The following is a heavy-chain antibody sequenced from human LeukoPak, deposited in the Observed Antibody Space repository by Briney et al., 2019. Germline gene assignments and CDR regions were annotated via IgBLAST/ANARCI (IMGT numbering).Heavy chain of an antibody. CDR2: IYPGDSDT. CDR3: ARRGSYSNDAFDI. J-gene: IGHJ3*02. CDR1: GYSFTSYW. D-gene: IGHD1-26*01. Sequence: KVSCKGSGYSFTSYWIGWVRQMPGKGLEWMGIIYPGDSDTRYSPSFQGQVTISADKSISTAYLQWSSLKASDTAMYYCARRGSYSNDAFDIWGQGTMVTVSS. V-gene: IGHV5-51*01.